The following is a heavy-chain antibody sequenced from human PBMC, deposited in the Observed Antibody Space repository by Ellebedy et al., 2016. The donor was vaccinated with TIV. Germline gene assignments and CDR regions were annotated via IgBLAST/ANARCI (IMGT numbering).Heavy chain of an antibody. J-gene: IGHJ4*02. V-gene: IGHV3-48*03. CDR2: INDSATTI. CDR3: ARVLGYGGSRFYFDY. Sequence: GGSLRLSCAASGFTFNSYVMHWVRQAPGKGLEWIAYINDSATTIKYADSVKGRFTVSRDNAKNSLFLQMSSLRADDTAIYYCARVLGYGGSRFYFDYWGQGSLVTVSS. CDR1: GFTFNSYV. D-gene: IGHD5-12*01.